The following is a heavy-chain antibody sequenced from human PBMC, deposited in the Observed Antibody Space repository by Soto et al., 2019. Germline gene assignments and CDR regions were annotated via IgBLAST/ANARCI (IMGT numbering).Heavy chain of an antibody. CDR3: AKDEEGYSSSCAAVDY. V-gene: IGHV3-30*18. D-gene: IGHD6-6*01. CDR2: ISYDGSNK. J-gene: IGHJ4*02. Sequence: QVQLVESGGGVVQPGRSLRLSCAASGFTFSSYGMHWVRQAPGKGLEWVAVISYDGSNKYYADSVKGRFTISRDNSKNPLYLQMNSLRAEDTAVYYCAKDEEGYSSSCAAVDYWGQGTLVTVSS. CDR1: GFTFSSYG.